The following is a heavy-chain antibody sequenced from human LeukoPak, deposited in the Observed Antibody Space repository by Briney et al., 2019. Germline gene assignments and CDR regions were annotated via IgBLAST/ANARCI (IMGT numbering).Heavy chain of an antibody. CDR1: GGTFSSYA. CDR2: IIPIFGTA. V-gene: IGHV1-69*13. CDR3: ARVYDSSGYYYAFDI. D-gene: IGHD3-22*01. Sequence: ASVKVSCKASGGTFSSYAISWVRQAPGQGLEWMGGIIPIFGTANYAQKFQGRVTVTADESTSTAYMELSSLRSEDTAVYYCARVYDSSGYYYAFDIWGQGTMVTVSS. J-gene: IGHJ3*02.